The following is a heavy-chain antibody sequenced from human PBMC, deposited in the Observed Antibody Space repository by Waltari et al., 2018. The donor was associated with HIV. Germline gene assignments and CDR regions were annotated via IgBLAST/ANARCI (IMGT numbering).Heavy chain of an antibody. D-gene: IGHD6-13*01. V-gene: IGHV3-21*01. CDR2: ISSSSYI. CDR3: ANSGGIGPYGMDV. CDR1: GLSLSSYS. J-gene: IGHJ6*02. Sequence: EVQLVESGGGLVKPGGSLRLSCADSGLSLSSYSMNWVRQAPGKGLEWVSSISSSSYIYYADSVKGRFTISRDNAKNSLYLQMNSLRVEDTAVYYCANSGGIGPYGMDVWGQGTTVTVSS.